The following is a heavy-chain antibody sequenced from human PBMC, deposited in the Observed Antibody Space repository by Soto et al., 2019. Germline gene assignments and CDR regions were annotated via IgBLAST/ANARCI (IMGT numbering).Heavy chain of an antibody. J-gene: IGHJ4*02. CDR2: INHSGST. CDR3: ARGRHYYDSSGSLKN. V-gene: IGHV4-34*01. Sequence: QVQLQQWGAGLLKPSETLSLTCAVYGGSFSGYYWSWIRQPPGKGLEWIGEINHSGSTNYNPSLKSRVTISVDTSKNQFSLKLSSVTAADTAVYYCARGRHYYDSSGSLKNWGQGTLVTVSS. CDR1: GGSFSGYY. D-gene: IGHD3-22*01.